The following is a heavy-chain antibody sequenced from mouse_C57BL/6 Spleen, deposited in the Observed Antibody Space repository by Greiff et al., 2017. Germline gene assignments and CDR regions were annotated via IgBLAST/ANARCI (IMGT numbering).Heavy chain of an antibody. CDR1: GYAFSSYW. V-gene: IGHV1-80*01. J-gene: IGHJ2*01. Sequence: QVHVKQSGAELVKPGASVKISCKASGYAFSSYWMNWVKQRPGKGLEWIGQIYPGDGDTNYNGKFKGKATLTADKSSSTAYMQLSSLTSEDSAVYFCARWDDYDDGDYWGQGTTLTVSS. CDR2: IYPGDGDT. CDR3: ARWDDYDDGDY. D-gene: IGHD2-4*01.